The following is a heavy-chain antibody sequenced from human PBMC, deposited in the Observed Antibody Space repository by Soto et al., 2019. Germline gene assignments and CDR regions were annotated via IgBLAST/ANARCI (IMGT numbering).Heavy chain of an antibody. CDR2: IIPILGIA. Sequence: SVKVSCKASGGTFSSYTISWVRQAPGQGLEWMGRIIPILGIANYAQKFQGRVTITAGKSTSTAYMELSSLRSEDTAVYYCARDHDYSNYASDFDPWGQGTLVTVSS. CDR1: GGTFSSYT. V-gene: IGHV1-69*04. CDR3: ARDHDYSNYASDFDP. J-gene: IGHJ5*02. D-gene: IGHD4-4*01.